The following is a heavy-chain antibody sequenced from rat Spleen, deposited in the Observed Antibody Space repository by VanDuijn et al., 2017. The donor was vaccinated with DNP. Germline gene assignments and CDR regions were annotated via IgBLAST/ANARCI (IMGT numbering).Heavy chain of an antibody. J-gene: IGHJ2*01. CDR2: ISNTGGST. D-gene: IGHD1-4*01. V-gene: IGHV5-27*01. CDR1: GFTFSIYG. Sequence: EVQLVESGGGLVQPGRSLKLSCAASGFTFSIYGMAWVRQAPTKGLEWVASISNTGGSTYSRDSVKGRFTISRDNAKTTLYLQMDSLRSEDTATYYCTTACSAGIRDYFDYWGQGVMVTVSS. CDR3: TTACSAGIRDYFDY.